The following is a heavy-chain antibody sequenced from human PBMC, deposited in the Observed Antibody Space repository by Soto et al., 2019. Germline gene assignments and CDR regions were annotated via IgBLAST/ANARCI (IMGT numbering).Heavy chain of an antibody. CDR1: GYSFTSYW. J-gene: IGHJ6*02. CDR3: ARHGDYDFWSGYDVDPRVYGMDV. D-gene: IGHD3-3*01. Sequence: GESLKISCKGSGYSFTSYWIAWVRQVPGKGLELMGGIYPGDSDIRYSPSFQGQVTISADKSISTAYLQWSSLKASDTAMYYCARHGDYDFWSGYDVDPRVYGMDVWGQGTTVTVSS. CDR2: IYPGDSDI. V-gene: IGHV5-51*01.